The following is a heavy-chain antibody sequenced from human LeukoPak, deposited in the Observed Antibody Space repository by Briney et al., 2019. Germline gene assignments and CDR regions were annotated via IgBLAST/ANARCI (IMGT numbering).Heavy chain of an antibody. CDR2: IREERGQE. V-gene: IGHV3-7*03. D-gene: IGHD5-18*01. Sequence: GGPLRLSCVASGLTVSNHWMSWVRQAPGMGLEWVANIREERGQEYYVDSVKGRFTISKNSAKNSLYLQMNTLRVEDTAMYYCASLDTAKQPLANHWGQGTLVTVSS. J-gene: IGHJ5*02. CDR3: ASLDTAKQPLANH. CDR1: GLTVSNHW.